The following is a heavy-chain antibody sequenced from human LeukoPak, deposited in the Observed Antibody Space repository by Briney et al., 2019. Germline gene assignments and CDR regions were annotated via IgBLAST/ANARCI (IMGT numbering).Heavy chain of an antibody. Sequence: GGSLRLSCSASGFTFSTYAMHWVRQAPGKGLEYVSAISSSGGSTYYAGSVKGRFTISRDNSKNTLYLQMNSLRAEDTAVYYCAKDGHSSGNNFDCWGQGTLVTVSS. D-gene: IGHD1-26*01. CDR2: ISSSGGST. CDR1: GFTFSTYA. V-gene: IGHV3-64*04. CDR3: AKDGHSSGNNFDC. J-gene: IGHJ4*02.